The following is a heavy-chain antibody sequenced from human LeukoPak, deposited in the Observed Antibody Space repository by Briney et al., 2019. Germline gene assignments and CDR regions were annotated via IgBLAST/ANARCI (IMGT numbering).Heavy chain of an antibody. D-gene: IGHD3-10*01. Sequence: SETLSLTCSVSGDSISSYYWGWIRQSPGKGLEYIGYIHSKGSTNYNPSLRSRLRLSVDTSTNQLSLTLNSVTAADTAAYYCARHKNSGTYPLDFWGRGILVTVSS. CDR1: GDSISSYY. CDR2: IHSKGST. V-gene: IGHV4-59*08. CDR3: ARHKNSGTYPLDF. J-gene: IGHJ4*02.